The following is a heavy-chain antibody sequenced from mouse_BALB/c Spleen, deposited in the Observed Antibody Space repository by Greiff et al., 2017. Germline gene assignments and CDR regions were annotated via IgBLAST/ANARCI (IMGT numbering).Heavy chain of an antibody. J-gene: IGHJ1*01. CDR2: ISSGGSTI. Sequence: EVKLMESGGGLVQPGGSRKLSCAASGFTFSSFGMHWVRQAPEKGLEWVAYISSGGSTIYYADTVKGRFTISRDNPKNTLFLQMTSLRSEDTAMYYGARGGNLYWYFDVWGAGTTVTVSS. CDR1: GFTFSSFG. D-gene: IGHD1-1*02. V-gene: IGHV5-17*02. CDR3: ARGGNLYWYFDV.